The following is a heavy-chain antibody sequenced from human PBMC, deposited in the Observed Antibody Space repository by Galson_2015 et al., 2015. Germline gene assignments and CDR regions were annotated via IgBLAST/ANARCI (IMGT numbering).Heavy chain of an antibody. D-gene: IGHD3-22*01. CDR3: AARRAFNTYYYDSSGPSRGDAFDI. Sequence: SVKVSCKASGFTFTSSAMQWVRQARGQRLEWIGWIVVGSGNTNYAQKFQERVTITRDMSTSTAYMELSSLRSEDTAVYYCAARRAFNTYYYDSSGPSRGDAFDIWGQGTMVTVSS. CDR2: IVVGSGNT. V-gene: IGHV1-58*02. CDR1: GFTFTSSA. J-gene: IGHJ3*02.